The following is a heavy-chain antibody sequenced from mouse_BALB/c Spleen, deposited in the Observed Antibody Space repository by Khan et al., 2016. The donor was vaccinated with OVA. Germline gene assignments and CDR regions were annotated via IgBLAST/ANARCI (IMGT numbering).Heavy chain of an antibody. J-gene: IGHJ3*01. Sequence: EVQLLETGGALVKPGGSLKLSCAASGFTFSTYAMSWVRQTPEKRLEWVATINSDGDYTYYPDSVTGRFTISRDNAKNTLYLQMSSLRSEDTDMYYCSRAPYGNFAYWGQGTLVTVSA. CDR1: GFTFSTYA. CDR2: INSDGDYT. CDR3: SRAPYGNFAY. D-gene: IGHD2-1*01. V-gene: IGHV5-9-3*01.